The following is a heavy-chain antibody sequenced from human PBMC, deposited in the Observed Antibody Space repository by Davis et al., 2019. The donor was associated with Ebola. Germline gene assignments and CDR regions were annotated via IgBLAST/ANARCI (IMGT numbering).Heavy chain of an antibody. J-gene: IGHJ6*02. V-gene: IGHV6-1*01. D-gene: IGHD5-18*01. Sequence: HSQTLSLTCAISGDSVSSGGWNWIRQSPSRGLEWLGRTYYTASKWYNDYAVSVKSRMIISPDTSKNHFSLQLNSVTPEDTALYYCARGWLRGGMDVWGEGTTVTV. CDR3: ARGWLRGGMDV. CDR2: TYYTASKWYN. CDR1: GDSVSSGG.